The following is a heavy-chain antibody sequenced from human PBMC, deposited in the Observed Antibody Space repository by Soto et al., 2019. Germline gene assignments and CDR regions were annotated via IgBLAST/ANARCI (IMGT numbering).Heavy chain of an antibody. CDR3: ARHRGSSWDNWYFDL. J-gene: IGHJ2*01. CDR2: IYYSGST. CDR1: GGSISSSSYY. V-gene: IGHV4-39*01. D-gene: IGHD6-13*01. Sequence: QLQLQESGPGLVKPSETLSLTCTVSGGSISSSSYYWGWIRQPPGKGLEWIGSIYYSGSTYYNPSLKSRVTISVDTPKNQFSLKLSSVTAADTAVYYCARHRGSSWDNWYFDLWGRGTLVTVSS.